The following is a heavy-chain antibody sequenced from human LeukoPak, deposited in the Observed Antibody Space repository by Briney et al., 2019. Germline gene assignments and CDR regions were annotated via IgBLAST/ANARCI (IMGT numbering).Heavy chain of an antibody. CDR1: GDSVSINSAS. Sequence: QTLSLTCAIPGDSVSINSASGNSIRQSPSRGLEWLGRTYYRSKWYNDFALSVKSRITINQDTSKNQFSLQLSSVRPEDTAVYDCARGIAVTGFDYWGQGTLVTVSS. D-gene: IGHD6-13*01. CDR3: ARGIAVTGFDY. J-gene: IGHJ4*02. V-gene: IGHV6-1*01. CDR2: TYYRSKWYN.